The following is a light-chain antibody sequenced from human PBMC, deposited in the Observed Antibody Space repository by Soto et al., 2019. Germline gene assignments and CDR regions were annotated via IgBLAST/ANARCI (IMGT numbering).Light chain of an antibody. J-gene: IGKJ2*03. Sequence: EIVVTKSAVSVAVSLGKRGTIDWKSSQSVLYDSNNKNYLPWSQHNPGQPPKLLIYCASTRQSGVPGRFRGSGSGTDFPLTISSLQAEDVAIYYCQQYYSTPPGSFGQGTKVDFK. CDR1: QSVLYDSNNKNY. V-gene: IGKV4-1*01. CDR3: QQYYSTPPGS. CDR2: CAS.